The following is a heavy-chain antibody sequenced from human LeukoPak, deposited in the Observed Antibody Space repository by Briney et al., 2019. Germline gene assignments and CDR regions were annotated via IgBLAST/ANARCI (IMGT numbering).Heavy chain of an antibody. CDR1: GDSVSSNSVI. D-gene: IGHD3-10*01. Sequence: SQTLSLTCDLSGDSVSSNSVIWNWTRQSPSRGLEWLGRTYYKSKWYNDYATSVQSRITINSDTPRNQFSLQLNSVTPEDTAVYYCARDLHGSRGEFDYWGQGTLVTVSS. CDR2: TYYKSKWYN. CDR3: ARDLHGSRGEFDY. J-gene: IGHJ4*02. V-gene: IGHV6-1*01.